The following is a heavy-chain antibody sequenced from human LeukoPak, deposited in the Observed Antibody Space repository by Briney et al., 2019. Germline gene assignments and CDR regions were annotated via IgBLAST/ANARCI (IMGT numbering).Heavy chain of an antibody. J-gene: IGHJ5*02. CDR3: ARDVVVVAARSENWFDP. D-gene: IGHD2-15*01. Sequence: ASVKVSCKASGGTFSSYAISWVRQAPGQGLEWMGGIIPIFGTANYAQKFQGRVTITADESTSTAYMELSSLRSEDMAVYYCARDVVVVAARSENWFDPWGQGTLVTVSS. V-gene: IGHV1-69*13. CDR2: IIPIFGTA. CDR1: GGTFSSYA.